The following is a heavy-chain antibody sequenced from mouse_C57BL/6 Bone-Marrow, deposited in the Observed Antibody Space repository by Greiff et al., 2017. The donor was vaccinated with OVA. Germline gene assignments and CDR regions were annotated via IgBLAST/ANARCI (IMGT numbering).Heavy chain of an antibody. D-gene: IGHD4-1*01. CDR2: IDPETGGT. CDR1: GYTFTDYE. J-gene: IGHJ2*01. V-gene: IGHV1-15*01. CDR3: TRSGGNWYYFDY. Sequence: VKLQQSGAELVRPGASVTLSCKASGYTFTDYEMHWVKQTPVHGLEWIGAIDPETGGTAYNQKFKGKAILTADKSSSTAYMELRSLTSEDSAVYYCTRSGGNWYYFDYWGQGTTLTVSS.